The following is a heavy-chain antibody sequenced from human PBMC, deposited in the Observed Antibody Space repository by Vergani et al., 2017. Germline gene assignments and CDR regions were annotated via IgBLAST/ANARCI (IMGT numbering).Heavy chain of an antibody. V-gene: IGHV4-30-4*08. D-gene: IGHD3-9*01. CDR2: IYYSGST. Sequence: QVQLQESGPGLVKPSQTLSLTCTVSGGSISSGDYYWSWIRQPPGKGLEWIGYIYYSGSTYYNPSLKSRVTISVDTSKNHFSLRLNSLTAADTAVYYCARRSGIVYDIFSGTQYFFDFWGQGTLVTVSS. CDR1: GGSISSGDYY. CDR3: ARRSGIVYDIFSGTQYFFDF. J-gene: IGHJ4*02.